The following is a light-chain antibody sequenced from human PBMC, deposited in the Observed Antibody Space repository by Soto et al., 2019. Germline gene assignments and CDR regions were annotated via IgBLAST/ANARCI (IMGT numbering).Light chain of an antibody. CDR3: QHSYSTPLP. Sequence: DIQMTQSPSSLSASVGDRVTITCRASQSISSYLNWYQQKPGKAPKLLIYAASSLQSGVPSRFSGSGSGTDFTLTISSLQPEDFATYYCQHSYSTPLPFGGGSKVAIK. CDR2: AAS. J-gene: IGKJ4*01. V-gene: IGKV1-39*01. CDR1: QSISSY.